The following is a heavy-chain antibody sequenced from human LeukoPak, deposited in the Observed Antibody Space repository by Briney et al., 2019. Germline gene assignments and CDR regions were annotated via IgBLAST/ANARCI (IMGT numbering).Heavy chain of an antibody. J-gene: IGHJ5*02. D-gene: IGHD2-2*02. CDR3: ARGDCSSTSCFTNWFDP. Sequence: PSETLSLTCTVSGGSVSSYYWNWIRRPPGKGLEWIGYIYHSGSTNYNPSLKSRVSISLDPSENQFSLKLSSVTAADTAVYYCARGDCSSTSCFTNWFDPWGQGTLVTVSS. CDR2: IYHSGST. CDR1: GGSVSSYY. V-gene: IGHV4-59*02.